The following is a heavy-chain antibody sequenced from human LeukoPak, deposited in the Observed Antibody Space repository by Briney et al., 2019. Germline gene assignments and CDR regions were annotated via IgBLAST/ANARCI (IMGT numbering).Heavy chain of an antibody. CDR2: IYYGGST. CDR3: ARDSGYSYGPVYYYYGMDV. CDR1: GGSISSYY. V-gene: IGHV4-59*01. J-gene: IGHJ6*02. Sequence: SETLSLTCTVSGGSISSYYWSWIRQPPGKGLEWIGYIYYGGSTNYNPSLKSRVTISVDTSKNQFSLKLSSVTAADTAVYYCARDSGYSYGPVYYYYGMDVWGQGTTVTVSS. D-gene: IGHD5-18*01.